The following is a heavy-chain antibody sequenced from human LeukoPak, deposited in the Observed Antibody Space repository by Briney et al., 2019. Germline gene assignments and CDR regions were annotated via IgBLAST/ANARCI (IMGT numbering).Heavy chain of an antibody. CDR2: INPNSGGT. Sequence: SVKVSCKASGYTFTGYYMHWVRQAPGQGLEWMGWINPNSGGTNYAQKFQGWVTMTRDTSISTAYMELSRLRSDDTAVYYCARDLRGHFDWLSEYYFDYWGQGTLVTVSS. CDR3: ARDLRGHFDWLSEYYFDY. D-gene: IGHD3-9*01. J-gene: IGHJ4*02. CDR1: GYTFTGYY. V-gene: IGHV1-2*04.